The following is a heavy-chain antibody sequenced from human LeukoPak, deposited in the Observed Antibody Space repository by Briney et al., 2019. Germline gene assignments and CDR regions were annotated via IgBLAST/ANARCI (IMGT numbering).Heavy chain of an antibody. V-gene: IGHV3-23*01. CDR1: GLTFRSYA. CDR3: AKDRGFLLDTGQLEY. J-gene: IGHJ4*02. Sequence: PGESLRLSCAASGLTFRSYAMSWVRQAPGQGLEWVSGISGGGDNTHYADSAKGRFTISRDNSRNTLYLQMNSLRVEDTAVYYCAKDRGFLLDTGQLEYWGQGTLVTVSS. CDR2: ISGGGDNT. D-gene: IGHD3-10*01.